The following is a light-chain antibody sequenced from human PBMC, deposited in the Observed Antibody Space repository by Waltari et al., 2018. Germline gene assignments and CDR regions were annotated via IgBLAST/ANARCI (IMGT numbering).Light chain of an antibody. V-gene: IGKV3-20*01. CDR3: QKYDRLPAT. CDR1: QSVSRY. CDR2: AAY. J-gene: IGKJ1*01. Sequence: EIVLTQSPGTLSLSPGERATLSCRASQSVSRYLVWYQQKPGQAPRLLIYAAYIRATGIPDRFSGSGSGTDFSLTISRLEPEDFAVYYCQKYDRLPATFGQGTKVEIK.